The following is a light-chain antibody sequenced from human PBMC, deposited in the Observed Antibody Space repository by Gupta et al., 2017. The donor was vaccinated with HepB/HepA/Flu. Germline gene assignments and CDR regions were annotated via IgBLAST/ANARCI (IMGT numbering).Light chain of an antibody. CDR1: QGIRND. Sequence: AIQMTQSPSSLSASVGARVTITCRASQGIRNDLGWYQQKPGKAPKLLIYVASSLQSGVPARFSGSGSGTEFTLTISSLEPEDFATYYCLQGCNYPWTFGQGTKVEIK. CDR3: LQGCNYPWT. J-gene: IGKJ1*01. V-gene: IGKV1-6*01. CDR2: VAS.